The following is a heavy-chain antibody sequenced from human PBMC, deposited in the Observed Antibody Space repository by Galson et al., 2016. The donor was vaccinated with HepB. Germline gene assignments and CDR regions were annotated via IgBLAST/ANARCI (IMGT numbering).Heavy chain of an antibody. J-gene: IGHJ4*02. CDR1: GFTFSRYG. CDR3: AKERSNHDYYFDY. CDR2: ISYDGSNK. D-gene: IGHD1-14*01. Sequence: SLRLSCAASGFTFSRYGMHWVRQAPGKGLEWVAVISYDGSNKYYSDSVKGRFTTSRGNSKNTLYLQMNSLRAEDTAVYYCAKERSNHDYYFDYWGQGTLVTVSS. V-gene: IGHV3-30*18.